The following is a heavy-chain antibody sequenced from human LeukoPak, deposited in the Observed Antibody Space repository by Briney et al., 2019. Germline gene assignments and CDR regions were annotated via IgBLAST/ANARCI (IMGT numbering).Heavy chain of an antibody. D-gene: IGHD2-2*02. CDR1: GGSISSGGYS. V-gene: IGHV4-30-2*01. CDR3: ARADTRRWAFDI. Sequence: SQTLSLTCALSGGSISSGGYSWSWIRQPPGKGLEWIGYIYHNGSPYYNPSLKSRVTISVDRPKNQFSLKLSSVTAADTAVYYCARADTRRWAFDIWGQGTMVTVSS. CDR2: IYHNGSP. J-gene: IGHJ3*02.